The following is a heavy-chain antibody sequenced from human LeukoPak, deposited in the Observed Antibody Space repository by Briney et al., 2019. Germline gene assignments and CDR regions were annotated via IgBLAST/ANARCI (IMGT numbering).Heavy chain of an antibody. CDR2: ISGRGGNT. J-gene: IGHJ5*01. D-gene: IGHD3-22*01. CDR1: GLTFNNYA. V-gene: IGHV3-23*01. CDR3: ATGYSDSLRSPLDS. Sequence: GGSLRLSCAASGLTFNNYALTWIRQAPGKGLEWVSSISGRGGNTYYADSVKGRFTISRDDSKNTLFLQMNSLRAEDTAVYYCATGYSDSLRSPLDSWGQGALVTVSS.